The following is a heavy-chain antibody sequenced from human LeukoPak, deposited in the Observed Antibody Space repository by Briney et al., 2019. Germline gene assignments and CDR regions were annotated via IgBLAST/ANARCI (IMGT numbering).Heavy chain of an antibody. V-gene: IGHV4-39*07. CDR3: ARGRTQGTYNWFDP. D-gene: IGHD3-10*01. Sequence: PSETLSLTCTVSGGSISSGSYYWAWIRQPPGKVLEWIGSIYYSGTTYYNPSLKSRVTISVDTSKNQFSLKLSSVTAADTAVYYCARGRTQGTYNWFDPWGQGTLVTVSS. CDR2: IYYSGTT. CDR1: GGSISSGSYY. J-gene: IGHJ5*02.